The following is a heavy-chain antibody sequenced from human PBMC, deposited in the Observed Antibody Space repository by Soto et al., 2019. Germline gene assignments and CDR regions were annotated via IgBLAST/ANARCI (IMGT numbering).Heavy chain of an antibody. J-gene: IGHJ4*02. Sequence: QMQLVQSGAEVKKPGASVKVSCKASGYTFTTYYIHWVRQAPGQGLEWMGIINPSGGTTSYAQEFQGRVTMTSDTSTSTVYMELSSLRSEDTAVYYCASSLQQLVLVYCGQGTLATVSS. CDR2: INPSGGTT. CDR1: GYTFTTYY. D-gene: IGHD6-13*01. CDR3: ASSLQQLVLVY. V-gene: IGHV1-46*01.